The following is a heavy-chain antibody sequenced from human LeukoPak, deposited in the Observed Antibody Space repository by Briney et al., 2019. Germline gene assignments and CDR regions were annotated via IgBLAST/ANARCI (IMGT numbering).Heavy chain of an antibody. J-gene: IGHJ6*02. Sequence: GGSLRLSCAASGFTFSSYSMNWVRQAPGKGLEWVSSISSSSSYIFYADSVKGRFTISRDNAKNSLYLQLNRLRAEDTAVYYCAGGYSKGMDVWGLGTTVTVSS. CDR3: AGGYSKGMDV. V-gene: IGHV3-21*01. D-gene: IGHD2-2*03. CDR1: GFTFSSYS. CDR2: ISSSSSYI.